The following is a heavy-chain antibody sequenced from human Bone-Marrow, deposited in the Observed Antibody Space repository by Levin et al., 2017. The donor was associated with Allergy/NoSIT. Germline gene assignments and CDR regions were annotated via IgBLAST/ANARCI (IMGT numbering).Heavy chain of an antibody. D-gene: IGHD2-15*01. V-gene: IGHV3-30-3*01. CDR1: GFTFSSYA. CDR2: ISYDGSNK. J-gene: IGHJ6*03. CDR3: ARGGLNYCSGGSCYYYYYMDV. Sequence: QAGGSLRLSCAASGFTFSSYAMHWVRQAPGKGLEWVAVISYDGSNKYYADSVKGRFTISRDNSKNTLYLQMNSLRAEDTAVYYCARGGLNYCSGGSCYYYYYMDVWGKGTTVTVSS.